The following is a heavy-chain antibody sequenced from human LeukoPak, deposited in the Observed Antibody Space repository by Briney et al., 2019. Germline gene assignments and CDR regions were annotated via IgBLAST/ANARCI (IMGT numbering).Heavy chain of an antibody. J-gene: IGHJ4*02. CDR3: ARGSTMVRGVILGY. Sequence: ASVKVSCXASGYTFTSYDINWVRQATGQGLEWMGWMSPNSGNTGYAQKFQGGITMTRNTSISTAYMELSSLRSEDTAVYYCARGSTMVRGVILGYWGQGNLVTVSS. CDR1: GYTFTSYD. CDR2: MSPNSGNT. D-gene: IGHD3-10*01. V-gene: IGHV1-8*01.